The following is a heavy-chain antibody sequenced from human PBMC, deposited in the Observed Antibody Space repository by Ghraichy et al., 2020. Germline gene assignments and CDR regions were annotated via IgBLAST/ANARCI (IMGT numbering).Heavy chain of an antibody. CDR3: TTGATGTTLYYYYGMDV. Sequence: GGSLRLSCAASGFTFSNAWMSWVRQAPGKGLEWVGRIKSKTDGGTTDYAAPVKGRFTISRDDSKNTLYLQMNSLKTEDTAVYYCTTGATGTTLYYYYGMDVWGQGTTVTVSS. D-gene: IGHD1-7*01. V-gene: IGHV3-15*01. CDR1: GFTFSNAW. J-gene: IGHJ6*02. CDR2: IKSKTDGGTT.